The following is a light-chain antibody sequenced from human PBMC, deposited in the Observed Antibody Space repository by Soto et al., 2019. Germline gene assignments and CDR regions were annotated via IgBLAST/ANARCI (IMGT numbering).Light chain of an antibody. CDR3: QHLNDYRYT. CDR1: QAISSS. CDR2: AAS. J-gene: IGKJ2*01. Sequence: DIQLTQSPSFLYASVGDRVTITCRASQAISSSLAWYQHNPGKAPKLLIYAASTLQNGVPSSFSGSGSGTELTLTISSLQPEDFATYYCQHLNDYRYTFGQGTKVEIK. V-gene: IGKV1-9*01.